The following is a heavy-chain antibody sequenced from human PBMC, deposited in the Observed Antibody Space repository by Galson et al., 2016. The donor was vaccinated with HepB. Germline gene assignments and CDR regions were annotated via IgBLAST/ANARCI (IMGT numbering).Heavy chain of an antibody. Sequence: PALVKPTQTLTLTCSFSGFSLSTSGVGVGWIRQPPGKALQWLALIYRNDDYRYNPSLRSRLTVTKGTSKNQVVLTMTNMDPVDTATYYCARMWLAHYYYYAMDVWGQGTTVTVSS. J-gene: IGHJ6*02. D-gene: IGHD6-19*01. CDR2: IYRNDDY. CDR3: ARMWLAHYYYYAMDV. CDR1: GFSLSTSGVG. V-gene: IGHV2-5*01.